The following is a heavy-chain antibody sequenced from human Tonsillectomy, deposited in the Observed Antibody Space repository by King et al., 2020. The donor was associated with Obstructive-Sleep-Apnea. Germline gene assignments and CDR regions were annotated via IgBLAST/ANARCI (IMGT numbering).Heavy chain of an antibody. CDR3: ARDPPPSSDLRAXXV. CDR1: GFIFASYA. Sequence: QLVQSGAEVKKPGASVKVSCKASGFIFASYAMHWIRQAPGQSLEWLGWISGVNGNTDYSQKFQGRVTITSDTSARTTYMELNSLTPENTAVYYCARDPPPSSDLRAXXVWGQGTMVSVSS. CDR2: ISGVNGNT. V-gene: IGHV1-3*01. J-gene: IGHJ3*01.